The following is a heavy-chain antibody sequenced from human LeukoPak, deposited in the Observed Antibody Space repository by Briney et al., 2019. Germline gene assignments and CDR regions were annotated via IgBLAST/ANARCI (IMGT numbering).Heavy chain of an antibody. CDR3: AKDIGKLDDFFDY. V-gene: IGHV3-43*01. CDR1: GFTFDDYT. D-gene: IGHD6-13*01. Sequence: GSLRLSCAASGFTFDDYTMHWVRQAPGKGLEWVSLVTWDAGSTHYADSVKGRFIISRDNRKNSLYLQMNSLRTEDTALYYCAKDIGKLDDFFDYWGQGTLVTVSS. CDR2: VTWDAGST. J-gene: IGHJ4*02.